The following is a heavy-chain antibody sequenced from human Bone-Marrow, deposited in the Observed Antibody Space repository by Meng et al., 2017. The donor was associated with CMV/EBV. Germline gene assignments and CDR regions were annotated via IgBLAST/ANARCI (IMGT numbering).Heavy chain of an antibody. CDR1: GVLVSRNY. Sequence: GGSLRLSCAASGVLVSRNYMSWVRQAPGKGLEWVSTLYSRGPTYYADSVKGRFTISRDNSKNTVSLQMHGLTPDDSGVYYCAKDQVVQTSAAIPEIFYRGMDVWGQGTTVTVSS. D-gene: IGHD6-13*01. CDR2: LYSRGPT. J-gene: IGHJ6*02. CDR3: AKDQVVQTSAAIPEIFYRGMDV. V-gene: IGHV3-66*03.